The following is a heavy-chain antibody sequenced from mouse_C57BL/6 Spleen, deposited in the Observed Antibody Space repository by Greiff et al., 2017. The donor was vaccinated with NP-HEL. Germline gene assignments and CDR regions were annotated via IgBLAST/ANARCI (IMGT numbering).Heavy chain of an antibody. V-gene: IGHV5-17*01. CDR1: GFTFSDYG. J-gene: IGHJ2*01. CDR3: ARDVYPG. D-gene: IGHD5-1-1*01. Sequence: EVKVVESGGGLVKPGGSLKLSCAASGFTFSDYGMHWVRQAPEKGLEWVAYISSGSSTIYYADTVKGRFTISRDNAKNTLFLQMTSRRSEATAMYYCARDVYPGWGQGTTLTVSS. CDR2: ISSGSSTI.